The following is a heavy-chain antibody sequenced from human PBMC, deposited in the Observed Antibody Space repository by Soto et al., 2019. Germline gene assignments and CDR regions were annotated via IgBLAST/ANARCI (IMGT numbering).Heavy chain of an antibody. J-gene: IGHJ6*03. Sequence: SETLSLTCAVYGGSFSGYYWSWIRQPPGKGLEWIGEINHSGSTNYNPSLKSRVTISVDTSKNQFSLKLSSVTAADTAVYYCARGRKSGYYTYYYYYMDVWGKGTTVTVSS. CDR3: ARGRKSGYYTYYYYYMDV. D-gene: IGHD3-3*01. CDR2: INHSGST. V-gene: IGHV4-34*01. CDR1: GGSFSGYY.